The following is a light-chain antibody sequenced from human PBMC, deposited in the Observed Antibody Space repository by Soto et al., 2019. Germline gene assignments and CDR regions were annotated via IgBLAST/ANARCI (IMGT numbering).Light chain of an antibody. CDR2: DVS. CDR1: RSGLGGYNY. CDR3: SSYTTSSTYV. Sequence: DLPQAASGTVIPGQSIAIPCTGTRSGLGGYNYVSWYRPHPGKAPKAMIYDVSNRPSGVSDRFSGSKSGNTAALTISGLQAEDEADYYCSSYTTSSTYVFGTGTKVTVL. V-gene: IGLV2-14*03. J-gene: IGLJ1*01.